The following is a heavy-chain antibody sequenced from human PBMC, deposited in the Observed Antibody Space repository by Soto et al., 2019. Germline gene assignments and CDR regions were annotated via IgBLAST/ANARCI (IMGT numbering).Heavy chain of an antibody. D-gene: IGHD6-19*01. CDR2: ITSDTKTI. CDR3: ARSVEGHFDY. V-gene: IGHV3-48*02. Sequence: EVQLVESGGNLVQPGGSLRLSCAASGFRFSIYSMNWVRQAPGKGLEWSAYITSDTKTIKYADSVRGRFIISRDNGKNSVYLQMNSLRDEDTAVYYCARSVEGHFDYWGQGTVVTVSA. J-gene: IGHJ4*02. CDR1: GFRFSIYS.